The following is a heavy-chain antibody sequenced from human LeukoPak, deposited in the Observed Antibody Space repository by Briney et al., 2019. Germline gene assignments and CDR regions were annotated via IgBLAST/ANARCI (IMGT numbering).Heavy chain of an antibody. D-gene: IGHD6-19*01. V-gene: IGHV1-18*01. CDR1: GYTFTSYS. CDR2: ISGYNDNT. CDR3: AREITSGWLGQNIDY. J-gene: IGHJ4*02. Sequence: ASVKVSCKASGYTFTSYSISWVRQAPGQGLEWMGWISGYNDNTHYAQNLQGRITMTTDTSTSTTYMELRSLRFDDTAVYYCAREITSGWLGQNIDYWGQGTLVTVSS.